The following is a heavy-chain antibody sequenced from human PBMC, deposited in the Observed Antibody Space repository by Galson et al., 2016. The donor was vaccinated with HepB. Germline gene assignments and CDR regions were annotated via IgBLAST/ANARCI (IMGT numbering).Heavy chain of an antibody. CDR1: GFTVSGTY. CDR2: LFSSGAS. Sequence: SLRLSCAASGFTVSGTYMSWARQAPRKGLQWVSSLFSSGASFYTESLRGRFTVSRDTSTNTLYLQMNSLRADDSAVYYCEAYSDPFDVWGQGTVVTV. V-gene: IGHV3-53*01. D-gene: IGHD3-16*01. J-gene: IGHJ3*01. CDR3: EAYSDPFDV.